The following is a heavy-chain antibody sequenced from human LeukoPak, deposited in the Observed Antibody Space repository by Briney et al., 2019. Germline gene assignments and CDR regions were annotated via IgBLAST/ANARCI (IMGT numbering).Heavy chain of an antibody. Sequence: GGSLRLSCAASGFTFSTFEMNWVRQAPGKGLEWVSYIRSSHRPIYYADSVKGRFTISRDNAQNSLYLQMNNLRAEDTAVYYCARVLSYYDSSGSYGDWHFDLWGRGTLVTVSS. V-gene: IGHV3-48*03. CDR1: GFTFSTFE. D-gene: IGHD3-22*01. J-gene: IGHJ2*01. CDR3: ARVLSYYDSSGSYGDWHFDL. CDR2: IRSSHRPI.